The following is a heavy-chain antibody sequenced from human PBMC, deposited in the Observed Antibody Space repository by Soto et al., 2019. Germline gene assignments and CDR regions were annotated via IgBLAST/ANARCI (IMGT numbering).Heavy chain of an antibody. CDR3: TREVQPVIRRGYDY. CDR2: IDGRGTRT. CDR1: GFTFGSHT. D-gene: IGHD2-15*01. Sequence: PGGSLRLSCEASGFTFGSHTMNWVRQAPGKGLEWVSSIDGRGTRTFYADALKGRFTIPRDNARNSLYLQMNSLRAEDTAVYYCTREVQPVIRRGYDYWGQGALVTVSS. V-gene: IGHV3-21*01. J-gene: IGHJ4*02.